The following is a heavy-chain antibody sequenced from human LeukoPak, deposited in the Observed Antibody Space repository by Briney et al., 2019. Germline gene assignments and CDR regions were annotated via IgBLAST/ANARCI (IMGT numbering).Heavy chain of an antibody. J-gene: IGHJ4*02. V-gene: IGHV3-30*02. D-gene: IGHD2-21*02. CDR1: GFTFSSYE. Sequence: GGSLRLSCAASGFTFSSYEMNWVRQAPGRGLEWVAFIRYDGSNKYYADSVKGRFTISRDNSKNTMYLQMNSLRAEDTAVYYCAKGGGGVVTAIVDYWGQGTLVTVSS. CDR2: IRYDGSNK. CDR3: AKGGGGVVTAIVDY.